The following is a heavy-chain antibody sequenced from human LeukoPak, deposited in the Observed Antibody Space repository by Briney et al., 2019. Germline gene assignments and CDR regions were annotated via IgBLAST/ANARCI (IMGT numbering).Heavy chain of an antibody. D-gene: IGHD6-13*01. CDR3: ARTGSSWPLYYYYYMDV. CDR2: VSESGTT. V-gene: IGHV4-59*01. Sequence: SETLSLTCTVSGGSIRSTYWSWIRQPPRKGLGLVGYVSESGTTNSHPPLKTRTTGSVYPSKDQFPLKLSSVTAADTAVYYCARTGSSWPLYYYYYMDVWGKGTTVTVSS. CDR1: GGSIRSTY. J-gene: IGHJ6*03.